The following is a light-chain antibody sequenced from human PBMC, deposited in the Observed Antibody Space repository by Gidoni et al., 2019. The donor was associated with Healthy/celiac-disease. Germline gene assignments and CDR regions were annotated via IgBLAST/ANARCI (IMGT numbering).Light chain of an antibody. CDR1: KSGDKY. CDR2: QDS. J-gene: IGLJ2*01. Sequence: SYELTQPPSVSVSPGQTASITCSGDKSGDKYACWYQQKPGQSPVLVIYQDSKRPSGIPERFSGSNSGNTATLTIGGTQAMDEADYYCQAWDSSTGGFGGGTKLTVL. CDR3: QAWDSSTGG. V-gene: IGLV3-1*01.